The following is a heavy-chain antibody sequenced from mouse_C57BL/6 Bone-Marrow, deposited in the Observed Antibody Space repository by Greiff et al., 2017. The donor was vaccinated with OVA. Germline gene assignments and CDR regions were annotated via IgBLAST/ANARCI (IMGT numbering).Heavy chain of an antibody. J-gene: IGHJ3*01. V-gene: IGHV5-6*01. Sequence: EVQRVESGGDLVKPGGSLKLSCAASGFTFSSYGMSWVRQTPDKRLEWVATISSGGSYTYYPDSVKGRFTISRDNAKNTLYLQMSSLKSEDTAMYYCARLTFFAYWGQGTLVTVSA. CDR2: ISSGGSYT. CDR1: GFTFSSYG. D-gene: IGHD2-13*01. CDR3: ARLTFFAY.